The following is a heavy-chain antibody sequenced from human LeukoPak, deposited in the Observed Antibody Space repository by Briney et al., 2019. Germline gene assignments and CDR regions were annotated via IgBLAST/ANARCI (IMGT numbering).Heavy chain of an antibody. CDR2: IYYSGST. J-gene: IGHJ6*02. D-gene: IGHD2-2*01. CDR3: ARDDPAMGMDV. Sequence: SETLSLTCTVSGGSISSGGYYWSWIRQHPGKGLEWIGYIYYSGSTYYNPSLKSRVTISVDTSKNQFSLKLSSVTAADTAVYYCARDDPAMGMDVWGQGTTVTVSS. V-gene: IGHV4-31*03. CDR1: GGSISSGGYY.